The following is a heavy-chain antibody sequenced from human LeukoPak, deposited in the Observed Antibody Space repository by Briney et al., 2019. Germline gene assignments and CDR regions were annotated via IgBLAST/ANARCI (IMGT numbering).Heavy chain of an antibody. D-gene: IGHD3-10*01. CDR1: GFTFSSYG. Sequence: GGSLRLSCAASGFTFSSYGMHWVRQAPGKGLEWVANIKQDGSEKYYVDSVTGRFTISRDNAKNSLFLQMSSLRADDTAVYYCARGGIRGVLMEYWGQGTLLIVSS. CDR3: ARGGIRGVLMEY. CDR2: IKQDGSEK. J-gene: IGHJ4*02. V-gene: IGHV3-7*05.